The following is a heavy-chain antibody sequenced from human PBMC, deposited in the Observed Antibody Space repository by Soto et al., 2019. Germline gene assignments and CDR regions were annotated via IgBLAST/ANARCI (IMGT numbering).Heavy chain of an antibody. Sequence: SETLSLTCTVSGGSISSYYWSWIRQPPGKGLEWIGYIYYSGSTNYNPSLKSRVTISVDKSKNQFSMKMTSVTAADTALYYCARASASSMLRGVIINWGQGTQVTVSS. D-gene: IGHD3-10*01. J-gene: IGHJ4*02. V-gene: IGHV4-59*12. CDR2: IYYSGST. CDR3: ARASASSMLRGVIIN. CDR1: GGSISSYY.